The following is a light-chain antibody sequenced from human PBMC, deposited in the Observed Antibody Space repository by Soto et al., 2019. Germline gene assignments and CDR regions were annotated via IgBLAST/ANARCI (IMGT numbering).Light chain of an antibody. CDR3: QQYGTSLPLT. CDR2: GAS. J-gene: IGKJ4*01. V-gene: IGKV3-20*01. Sequence: EIVLTQSPGTLSLSPGERATLSCRASQSVSSSDLAWYQQKPGQAPRLLIHGASSRATGIPDRFSGSGSGTDFTITISRLEPEDFAVYYCQQYGTSLPLTFGGGTKVEI. CDR1: QSVSSSD.